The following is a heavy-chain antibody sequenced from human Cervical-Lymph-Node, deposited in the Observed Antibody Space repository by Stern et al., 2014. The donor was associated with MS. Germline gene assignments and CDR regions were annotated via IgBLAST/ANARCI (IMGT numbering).Heavy chain of an antibody. D-gene: IGHD3-10*02. CDR2: ISYDGSNK. J-gene: IGHJ4*02. CDR3: AKDSKMLALDY. V-gene: IGHV3-30*18. CDR1: GFTFSSYD. Sequence: VQLVESGGGVVQPGRSLRLSCAASGFTFSSYDMHWVRQAPGKGLAWVAVISYDGSNKYYADSVKGRFTISRDNSKNTLYLQMNSLRAEDTAVYYCAKDSKMLALDYWGQGTLVTVSS.